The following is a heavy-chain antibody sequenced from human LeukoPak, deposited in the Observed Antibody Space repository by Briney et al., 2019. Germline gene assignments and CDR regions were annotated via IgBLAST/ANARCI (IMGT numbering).Heavy chain of an antibody. CDR2: IYYSGST. V-gene: IGHV4-31*03. Sequence: SETLSLTCTVSGGSISSGGYSWSWIRQHPGKGLEWIGYIYYSGSTYYNPSLKSRVTISVDTSKNQFSLKLSSVTAADTAVYYCARDTYYDFWSGYQNWGQGTLVTVSS. J-gene: IGHJ4*02. CDR3: ARDTYYDFWSGYQN. CDR1: GGSISSGGYS. D-gene: IGHD3-3*01.